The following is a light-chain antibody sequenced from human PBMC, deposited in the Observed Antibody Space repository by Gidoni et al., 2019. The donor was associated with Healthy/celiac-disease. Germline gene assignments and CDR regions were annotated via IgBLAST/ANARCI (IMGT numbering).Light chain of an antibody. V-gene: IGKV1-39*01. J-gene: IGKJ5*01. CDR2: AAS. CDR1: QSISSY. CDR3: QQSYSTPPT. Sequence: DIQMTQSPSSLSASVGDRVTITCRASQSISSYLNWYQQKPGKAPKLLIYAASSLQSGVPSRFSGSGYGTDFTLTISSLQPEDFANYYCQQSYSTPPTFGQGTRLEIK.